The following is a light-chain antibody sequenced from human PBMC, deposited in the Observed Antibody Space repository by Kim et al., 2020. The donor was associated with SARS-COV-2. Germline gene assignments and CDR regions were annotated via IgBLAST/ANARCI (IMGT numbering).Light chain of an antibody. J-gene: IGKJ1*01. CDR3: VQDYNYPPT. V-gene: IGKV1-6*01. CDR2: GAF. Sequence: AIQMTQSPSSLSASVGDRVTITCRASQGIRNDLGWYQQKPGKAPKLLIYGAFSLQSGVPSRFSGSGSGTDFTLTISSLQPEDFATYYCVQDYNYPPTLGQGTKVDIK. CDR1: QGIRND.